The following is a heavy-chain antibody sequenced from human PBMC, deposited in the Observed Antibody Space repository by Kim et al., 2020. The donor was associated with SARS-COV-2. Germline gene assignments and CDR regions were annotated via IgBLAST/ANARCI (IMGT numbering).Heavy chain of an antibody. V-gene: IGHV3-15*01. D-gene: IGHD2-8*02. J-gene: IGHJ4*02. CDR3: TTALVKY. CDR2: TDGGTT. Sequence: TDGGTTDYAAPVKGRFTISRDDSKNTLYLQMNSLKTEDTAVYYCTTALVKYWGQGTLVTVSS.